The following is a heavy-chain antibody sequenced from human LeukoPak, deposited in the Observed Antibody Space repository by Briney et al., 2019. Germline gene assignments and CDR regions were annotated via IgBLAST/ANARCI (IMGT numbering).Heavy chain of an antibody. CDR3: AREGSTPDIVVEQDDYYYYMDV. J-gene: IGHJ6*03. CDR1: GGSFSGYY. V-gene: IGHV4-34*01. CDR2: INHSGST. D-gene: IGHD2-2*01. Sequence: SETLSLTCAVYGGSFSGYYWSGLRQPPGKGLEWVGQINHSGSTNYNPSLKSRVTISVDTSKNQFSLKLSSVTAADTAVYFCAREGSTPDIVVEQDDYYYYMDVWGKGTTVTVS.